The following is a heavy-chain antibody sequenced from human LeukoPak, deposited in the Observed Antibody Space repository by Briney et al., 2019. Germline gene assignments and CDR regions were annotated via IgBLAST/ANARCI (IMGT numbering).Heavy chain of an antibody. CDR3: ARIASYSSYHEFAY. CDR2: FDASDSYT. D-gene: IGHD6-6*01. J-gene: IGHJ4*02. Sequence: GEPLNFSCKGAGYSFTSYRISWVREMPGKGLDWMGRFDASDSYTNYSPCVQGHVTISVDKSLSTAYLQRNSLKASDTAMYNCARIASYSSYHEFAYWGQGTLVTVSS. CDR1: GYSFTSYR. V-gene: IGHV5-10-1*01.